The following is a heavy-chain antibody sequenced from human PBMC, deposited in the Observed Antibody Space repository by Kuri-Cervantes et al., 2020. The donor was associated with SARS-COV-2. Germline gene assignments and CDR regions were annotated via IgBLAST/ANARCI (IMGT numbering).Heavy chain of an antibody. J-gene: IGHJ3*02. CDR3: AREGDAFDI. CDR1: GFTFSSYE. V-gene: IGHV3-48*03. CDR2: ISSSGSTI. Sequence: LSLTCAASGFTFSSYEMNWVRQAPGKGLEWVSYISSSGSTIYYADSVKGRFTISRDNAKNSLYLQMNSLRAEDTAVYYCAREGDAFDIWGQGTMVTVSS.